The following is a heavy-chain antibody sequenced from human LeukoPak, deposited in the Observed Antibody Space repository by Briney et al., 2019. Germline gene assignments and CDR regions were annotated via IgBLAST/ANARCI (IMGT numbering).Heavy chain of an antibody. CDR3: ARSNDAFDI. V-gene: IGHV3-53*01. CDR2: IYSGGST. CDR1: GFTVSSNY. J-gene: IGHJ3*02. D-gene: IGHD5/OR15-5a*01. Sequence: PGGSLRLSCAASGFTVSSNYMNWVRQAPGKGLEWVSIIYSGGSTFYADSVKGRFTTSRDNSKNTLHLQMNSLRAEDTAVYYCARSNDAFDIWGQGTMVTVSS.